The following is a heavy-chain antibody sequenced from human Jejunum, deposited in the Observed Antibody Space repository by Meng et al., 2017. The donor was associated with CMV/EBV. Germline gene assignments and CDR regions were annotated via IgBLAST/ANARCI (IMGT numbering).Heavy chain of an antibody. V-gene: IGHV3-7*01. CDR2: INKDESEK. CDR3: VRDCRREHLFDY. D-gene: IGHD1-26*01. Sequence: EASGFTFSANWMTWFRQAPGKGLEWVANINKDESEKNYVGSVKGRFTISRDNAKNSLYLQMNSLRAEDTAVYYCVRDCRREHLFDYWGQGTLVTVSS. J-gene: IGHJ4*02. CDR1: GFTFSANW.